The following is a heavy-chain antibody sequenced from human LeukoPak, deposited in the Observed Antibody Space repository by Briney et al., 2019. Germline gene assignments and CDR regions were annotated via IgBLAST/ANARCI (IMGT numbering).Heavy chain of an antibody. CDR1: GFTVSSNY. CDR2: ITGSGDRT. V-gene: IGHV3-23*01. D-gene: IGHD3-22*01. CDR3: AKARSDSSGYYYLD. J-gene: IGHJ4*02. Sequence: GGSLRLSCAASGFTVSSNYMSWVRQAPGKGLEWVSTITGSGDRTYYADSVKGRFTISRDNSKNTLYLQMNSLRAEDTALYHCAKARSDSSGYYYLDWGQGTLVTVSS.